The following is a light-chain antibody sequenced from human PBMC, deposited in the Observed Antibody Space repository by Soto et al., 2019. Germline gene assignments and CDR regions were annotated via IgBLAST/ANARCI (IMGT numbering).Light chain of an antibody. CDR2: VGTGGIVG. J-gene: IGLJ2*01. CDR1: SGDNNYR. CDR3: GADHGSGSNVV. Sequence: QPVLTQPPSASASLGASVTLTCTLSSGDNNYRVDWYQQRPGQGPRFVMRVGTGGIVGSKGDGIPDRFSGLGSGLNRYLTIKNIQEEDESDYHCGADHGSGSNVVFGGGTKVTVL. V-gene: IGLV9-49*01.